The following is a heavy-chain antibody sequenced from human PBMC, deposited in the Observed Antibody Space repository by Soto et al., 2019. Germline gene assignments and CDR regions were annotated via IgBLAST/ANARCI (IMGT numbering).Heavy chain of an antibody. CDR3: AKRQAPAGAYEH. V-gene: IGHV3-23*01. Sequence: EVQLLESGGGLVQPGGPLKISCAASGFQLSSCAMSWVRQAPGKGVEWVSGINEGDGATNYLDSVRGRFTISRDNSKNTLYLEMNSLRVEDTATYYCAKRQAPAGAYEHWGQGILVIVSS. J-gene: IGHJ1*01. CDR2: INEGDGAT. CDR1: GFQLSSCA. D-gene: IGHD6-13*01.